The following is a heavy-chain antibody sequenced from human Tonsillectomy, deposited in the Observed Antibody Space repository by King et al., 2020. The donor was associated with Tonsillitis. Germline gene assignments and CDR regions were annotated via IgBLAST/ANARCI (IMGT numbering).Heavy chain of an antibody. CDR1: GGSISGYY. CDR3: ARTSAAADLDY. V-gene: IGHV4-59*01. Sequence: QVQLQEAGPGLVKPSETLSLTCSVSGGSISGYYWSWIRQPPGKGLEWSGYIYYSGITNYNPSLKSRVTISGDTSKNQFSLKVPSVTAADTAVYYCARTSAAADLDYWGQGTLVTVSS. J-gene: IGHJ4*02. CDR2: IYYSGIT. D-gene: IGHD6-13*01.